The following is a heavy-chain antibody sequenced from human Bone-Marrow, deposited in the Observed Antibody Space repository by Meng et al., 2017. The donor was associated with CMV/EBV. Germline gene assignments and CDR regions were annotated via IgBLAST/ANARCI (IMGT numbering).Heavy chain of an antibody. CDR3: ARERDGGWFDY. V-gene: IGHV4-61*08. CDR1: GRSINSGAYF. D-gene: IGHD6-19*01. Sequence: SETLSLTCTVSGRSINSGAYFWTWIRQHPGKGLEWIGYIYYSGSTNYNPSLKSRVTISVDTSKNQFSLKLSSVTAADTAVYYCARERDGGWFDYWGQGTLVTVSS. J-gene: IGHJ4*02. CDR2: IYYSGST.